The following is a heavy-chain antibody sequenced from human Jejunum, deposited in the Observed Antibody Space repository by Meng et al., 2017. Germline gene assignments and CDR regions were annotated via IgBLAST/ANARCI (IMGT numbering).Heavy chain of an antibody. V-gene: IGHV4-34*01. Sequence: GSLRLSCAVYGGSFSGHYCGWIRQRPGKGLEWIGDIDHSGTTNYNPSLKSRVTISVDTSKNQFSLILNSVTAADTAVYYCTRGGDPRANYFDYWGQGTPVTVSS. D-gene: IGHD3-10*01. J-gene: IGHJ4*02. CDR3: TRGGDPRANYFDY. CDR1: GGSFSGHY. CDR2: IDHSGTT.